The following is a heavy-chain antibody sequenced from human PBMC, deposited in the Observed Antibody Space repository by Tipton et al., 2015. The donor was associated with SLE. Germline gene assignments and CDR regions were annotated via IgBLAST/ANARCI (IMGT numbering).Heavy chain of an antibody. CDR3: TNGVGK. Sequence: SLRLSCAASGFTLSNYWMHWVRQVPGKGLIWVSCINGDGSSTNYADFVKGRFTISRDNAKSSLFLQMNSLRVEDTALYYCTNGVGKWGQGTPVTVSS. V-gene: IGHV3-74*01. J-gene: IGHJ4*02. D-gene: IGHD1-14*01. CDR2: INGDGSST. CDR1: GFTLSNYW.